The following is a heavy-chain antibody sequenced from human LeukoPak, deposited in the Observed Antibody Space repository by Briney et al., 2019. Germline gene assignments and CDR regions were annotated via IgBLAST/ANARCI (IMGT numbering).Heavy chain of an antibody. CDR1: GFAFDDYA. D-gene: IGHD3-3*01. CDR3: AKNMGPLGTIWIDY. Sequence: GGSLRLSCAASGFAFDDYAMHWVRQAPGKGLEWVSLISGDRGKTYYADSLKGRFTVSGDNSKNSLYLQMNSLRTEDTALYYCAKNMGPLGTIWIDYWGQGILVTVSS. J-gene: IGHJ4*02. CDR2: ISGDRGKT. V-gene: IGHV3-43*02.